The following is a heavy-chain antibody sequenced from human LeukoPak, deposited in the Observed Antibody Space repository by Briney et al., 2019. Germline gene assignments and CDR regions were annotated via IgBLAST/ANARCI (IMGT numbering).Heavy chain of an antibody. V-gene: IGHV3-11*01. J-gene: IGHJ4*02. CDR1: GFTFSDYY. Sequence: GGSLRLSCAASGFTFSDYYMSWIRQAPGKGLEWVSYISSGGSTINYADSVKGRFTIPRDNAKNSLHLQMNSLTAEATAVYYCARGRDSFDYWGQGTLVTVSS. CDR3: ARGRDSFDY. CDR2: ISSGGSTI.